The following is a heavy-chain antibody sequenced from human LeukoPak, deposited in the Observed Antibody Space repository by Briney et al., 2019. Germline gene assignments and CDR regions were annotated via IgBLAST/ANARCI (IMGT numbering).Heavy chain of an antibody. CDR3: ARDKSGSYHNFDY. CDR1: GFTFSSYT. D-gene: IGHD1-26*01. Sequence: GGSLRLSCAASGFTFSSYTMNWVRQAPGKGPEWVSSISSSSSYIYYADSVKGRFTISRDNAKNSLYLQMNSLRAEDTAVYYCARDKSGSYHNFDYWGQGTLVTVSS. CDR2: ISSSSSYI. V-gene: IGHV3-21*04. J-gene: IGHJ4*02.